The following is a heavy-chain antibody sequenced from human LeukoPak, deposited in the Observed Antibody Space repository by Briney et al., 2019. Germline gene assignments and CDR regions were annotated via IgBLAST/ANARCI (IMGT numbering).Heavy chain of an antibody. CDR3: ARALYGDYYFGY. Sequence: SETLSLTCGVYGGSFSGYYWSWIRQPPGKGLEWIGEITHSGSTNYNPSLKSRVTVSVDTSKNQFSLRLSSVTAADTAVYYCARALYGDYYFGYWGQGTLVTVSS. CDR1: GGSFSGYY. D-gene: IGHD4-17*01. V-gene: IGHV4-34*01. CDR2: ITHSGST. J-gene: IGHJ4*02.